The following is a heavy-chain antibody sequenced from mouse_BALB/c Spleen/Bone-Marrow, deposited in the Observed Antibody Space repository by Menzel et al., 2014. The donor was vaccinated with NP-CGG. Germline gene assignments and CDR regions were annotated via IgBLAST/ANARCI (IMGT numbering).Heavy chain of an antibody. CDR1: GFPFSRYD. Sequence: EVQLVESGGGLVKPGGSLKLSCAAPGFPFSRYDMSWVRQTPEKRLEWVATISSGGPYTYYPVSVKGRFTISRDNARNTLYLQMSGLRSEDTALYYCARQDGYDGTWFAYWGQGTLVTVSA. V-gene: IGHV5-9*02. CDR3: ARQDGYDGTWFAY. CDR2: ISSGGPYT. J-gene: IGHJ3*01. D-gene: IGHD2-2*01.